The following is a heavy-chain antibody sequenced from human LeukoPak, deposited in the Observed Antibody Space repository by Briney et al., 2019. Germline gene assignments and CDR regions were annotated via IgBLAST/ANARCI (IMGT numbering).Heavy chain of an antibody. D-gene: IGHD3-16*02. CDR2: IIPMFGTA. J-gene: IGHJ5*02. Sequence: ASVKVSCKASGGTFSSYEISWVRQAPGQGLEWMGGIIPMFGTAKYAQKFQGRVTITADKSTSTAYMELSSRRSEDTAVYYCARDNSVGDIAWWFDPWGQGTLVTVSS. CDR1: GGTFSSYE. CDR3: ARDNSVGDIAWWFDP. V-gene: IGHV1-69*06.